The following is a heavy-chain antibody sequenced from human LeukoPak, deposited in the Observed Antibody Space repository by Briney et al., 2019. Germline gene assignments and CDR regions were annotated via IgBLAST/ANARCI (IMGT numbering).Heavy chain of an antibody. CDR1: GFTFSSYT. V-gene: IGHV3-23*01. CDR3: ANGLRPARDYYYGMDV. CDR2: ISGNGGTT. J-gene: IGHJ6*02. Sequence: GGSLRLSCAASGFTFSSYTMSWVRQALGKGLEWVSAISGNGGTTYYADSVKGRFTISRDNSKNTLYLQMNSLRAEDTAIYYCANGLRPARDYYYGMDVWGQGTTVTVSS. D-gene: IGHD3-22*01.